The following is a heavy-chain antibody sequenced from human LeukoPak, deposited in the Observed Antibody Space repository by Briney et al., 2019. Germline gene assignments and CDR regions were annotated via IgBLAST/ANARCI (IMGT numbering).Heavy chain of an antibody. J-gene: IGHJ4*02. V-gene: IGHV3-23*01. D-gene: IGHD6-19*01. CDR1: GFTFSSYA. CDR3: AKDLGSSGWYIDY. CDR2: ISGSGGST. Sequence: GGSLGLSCAASGFTFSSYAMNWVRQAPGKGLEWVSAISGSGGSTYYADSVKGRFTISRDNSKNTLYLQMNSLRAEDTAVYYCAKDLGSSGWYIDYWGQGTLVTVSS.